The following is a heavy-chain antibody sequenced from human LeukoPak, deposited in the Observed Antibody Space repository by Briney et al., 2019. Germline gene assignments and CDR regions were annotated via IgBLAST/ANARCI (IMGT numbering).Heavy chain of an antibody. CDR1: GYTVTCYY. J-gene: IGHJ5*02. Sequence: ASVTVSCKASGYTVTCYYMHWVRQAPGQGLEWMGWINPNSGGTNYAQRFQGRVTMTRDTSISTAYMELSRLRSDDTAVYYCARERVAARNWFAPWGQGTLVTVSS. CDR2: INPNSGGT. V-gene: IGHV1-2*02. CDR3: ARERVAARNWFAP. D-gene: IGHD2-15*01.